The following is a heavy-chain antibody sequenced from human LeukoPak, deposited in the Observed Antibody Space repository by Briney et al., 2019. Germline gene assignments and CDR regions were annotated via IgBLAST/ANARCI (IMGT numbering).Heavy chain of an antibody. CDR3: ARNPPHYDIPDAFDI. V-gene: IGHV3-7*01. CDR1: GFTFSSYW. D-gene: IGHD3-9*01. Sequence: GESLRLSCAASGFTFSSYWMSWVRQAPGKGLEWVANIKEDGSEKYYVDSVKGRFTISRDNAKNSLYLQMNSLRAEDTAVYYCARNPPHYDIPDAFDIWGQGTMVTVSS. J-gene: IGHJ3*02. CDR2: IKEDGSEK.